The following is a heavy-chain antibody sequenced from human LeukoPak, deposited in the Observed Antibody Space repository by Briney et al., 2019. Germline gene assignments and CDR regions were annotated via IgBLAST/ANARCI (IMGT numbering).Heavy chain of an antibody. Sequence: GESLKISCKGSGYSFTNYWVAWVRHLPGKGLEWMGIINPGDSDTRYSPSFQGQVTFSADKSINTAYVQWSSLKAADTAMYYCARRITKDRLGYNWFDPWGQGTLVTVSS. CDR3: ARRITKDRLGYNWFDP. V-gene: IGHV5-51*01. J-gene: IGHJ5*02. D-gene: IGHD6-25*01. CDR2: INPGDSDT. CDR1: GYSFTNYW.